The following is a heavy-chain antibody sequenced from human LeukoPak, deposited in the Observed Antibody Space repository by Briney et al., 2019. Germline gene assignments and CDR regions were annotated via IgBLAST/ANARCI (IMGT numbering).Heavy chain of an antibody. CDR2: ISGSGGST. CDR3: AKVRYCSGGSCYSCFDY. D-gene: IGHD2-15*01. CDR1: GFTFSSYA. V-gene: IGHV3-23*01. Sequence: GGSLRLSCAASGFTFSSYAMSWVRQAPGKGLEWVSAISGSGGSTYYADSVKGRFTISRDNSKNTLYLQMNSLRAEDTAVYYCAKVRYCSGGSCYSCFDYWGQGTLVTVPS. J-gene: IGHJ4*02.